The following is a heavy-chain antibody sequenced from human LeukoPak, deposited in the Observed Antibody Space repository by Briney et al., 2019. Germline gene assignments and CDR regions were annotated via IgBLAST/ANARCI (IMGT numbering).Heavy chain of an antibody. CDR3: ARRAPGYCITTSCPDTYYYYYYMDV. D-gene: IGHD2-2*01. J-gene: IGHJ6*03. CDR2: IKLFGCET. CDR1: GFAFSSSW. V-gene: IGHV3-7*01. Sequence: PEWSVRLSCAASGFAFSSSWMSWVRQAPGKGLEWVANIKLFGCETYYVDSLKGRFTVSRDNAKNSVYLQMNNLRAEDTAVYYCARRAPGYCITTSCPDTYYYYYYMDVWGKGTTVPASS.